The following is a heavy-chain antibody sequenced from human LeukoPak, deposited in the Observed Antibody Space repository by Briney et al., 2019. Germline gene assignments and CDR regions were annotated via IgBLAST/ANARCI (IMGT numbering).Heavy chain of an antibody. CDR1: GFRFSSYW. CDR2: IKTDGSST. D-gene: IGHD3-10*01. V-gene: IGHV3-74*01. J-gene: IGHJ5*01. Sequence: GGSLRLSCAASGFRFSSYWMHWVRQAPGKGLVCVSRIKTDGSSTSYADSVKGRFTISRDNAKNTLYLQMNSLRAEDTAVYYCAREGYYGSAALYSWGHGTLVTVSS. CDR3: AREGYYGSAALYS.